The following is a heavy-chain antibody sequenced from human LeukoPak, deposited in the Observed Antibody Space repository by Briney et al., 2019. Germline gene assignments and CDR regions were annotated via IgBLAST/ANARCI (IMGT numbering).Heavy chain of an antibody. CDR3: ATYDNWVAGDV. Sequence: GGSLRLSCAASGFTFSSYSMNWVRQAPGKGLEWVSSISSSSSYIYYADSVKGRFTVSRDNARNSLFLQMNSLRVEDTAVYYCATYDNWVAGDVWGQGITLSVSS. CDR1: GFTFSSYS. J-gene: IGHJ6*02. V-gene: IGHV3-21*06. D-gene: IGHD1-20*01. CDR2: ISSSSSYI.